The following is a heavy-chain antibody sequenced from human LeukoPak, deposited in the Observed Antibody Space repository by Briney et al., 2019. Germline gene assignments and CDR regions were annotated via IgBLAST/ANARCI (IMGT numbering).Heavy chain of an antibody. J-gene: IGHJ6*03. D-gene: IGHD3-9*01. CDR1: GGSISSYY. CDR2: IYTSGST. V-gene: IGHV4-4*07. CDR3: ARETPCTLGPPIFCPYYYYMDV. Sequence: PSETLSLTCTVSGGSISSYYWSWIRQPAGKGLEWIGRIYTSGSTNYNPSLKSRVTMSVDTSKNQFSLKLSSVTAADTAVYYCARETPCTLGPPIFCPYYYYMDVWGKGTTVTISS.